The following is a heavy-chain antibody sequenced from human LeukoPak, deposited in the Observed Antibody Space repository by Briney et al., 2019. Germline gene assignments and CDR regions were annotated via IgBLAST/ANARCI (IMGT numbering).Heavy chain of an antibody. J-gene: IGHJ4*02. Sequence: SGTLSLTCAVYGGSFSGYYWSWIRQPPGKGLEWIGEINHSGSTNYNPSLKSRVTISVDTSKNQFSLKLSSVTAADTAVYYCARRPVGGNSVGFDYWGQGTLVTVSS. D-gene: IGHD4-23*01. V-gene: IGHV4-34*01. CDR1: GGSFSGYY. CDR3: ARRPVGGNSVGFDY. CDR2: INHSGST.